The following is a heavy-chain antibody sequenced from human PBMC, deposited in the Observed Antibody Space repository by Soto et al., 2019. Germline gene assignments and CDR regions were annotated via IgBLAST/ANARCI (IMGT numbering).Heavy chain of an antibody. CDR1: GGSFSGYY. Sequence: SETLSLTCAVYGGSFSGYYWSWIHQPPGKGLEWIGEINHSGSTNYNPSLKSRVTISVDTSKNQFSLKLSSVTAADTAVYYCAGDTAYDYYYYYGMDVWGQGTTVTVSS. D-gene: IGHD5-18*01. CDR2: INHSGST. V-gene: IGHV4-34*01. CDR3: AGDTAYDYYYYYGMDV. J-gene: IGHJ6*02.